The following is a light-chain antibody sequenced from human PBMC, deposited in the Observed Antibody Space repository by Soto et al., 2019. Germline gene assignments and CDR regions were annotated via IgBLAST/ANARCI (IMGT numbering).Light chain of an antibody. Sequence: DIQMTQSPSTLSASVGDRVTITCRASQSISSWLAWYQQKPGKAPKLLIYKASSLESGVPSRFSGSGSETEFHLANSSLQPDDVPAYHCQQYNSYPITFGQGTRLEIK. J-gene: IGKJ5*01. V-gene: IGKV1-5*03. CDR1: QSISSW. CDR3: QQYNSYPIT. CDR2: KAS.